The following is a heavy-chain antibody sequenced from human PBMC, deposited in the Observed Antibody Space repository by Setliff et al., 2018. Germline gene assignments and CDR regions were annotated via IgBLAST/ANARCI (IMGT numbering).Heavy chain of an antibody. Sequence: GGSLRLSCAASGVTVSDAWMSWVRQTPGKGLEWVSYINSGGTKIYYADSVGGRFTISRDNGKNSLFLQMKSVRAEDTAVYYCARSINGYQQRYDNWGQGALVTVSS. CDR1: GVTVSDAW. V-gene: IGHV3-11*04. D-gene: IGHD3-22*01. CDR3: ARSINGYQQRYDN. J-gene: IGHJ4*02. CDR2: INSGGTKI.